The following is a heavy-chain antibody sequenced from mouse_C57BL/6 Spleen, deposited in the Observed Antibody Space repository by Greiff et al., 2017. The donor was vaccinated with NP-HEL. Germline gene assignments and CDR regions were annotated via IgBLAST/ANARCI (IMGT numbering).Heavy chain of an antibody. Sequence: EVMLVESGGGLVQPKGSLKLSCAASGFSFNTYAMNWVRQAPGKGLEWVARIRSKSNNYATYYADSVKDRFTISRDDSESMLYLQMNNLKTEDTAMYYCVRPYSHYEGVWFAYWGQGTLVTVSA. CDR3: VRPYSHYEGVWFAY. J-gene: IGHJ3*01. CDR2: IRSKSNNYAT. V-gene: IGHV10-1*01. D-gene: IGHD2-5*01. CDR1: GFSFNTYA.